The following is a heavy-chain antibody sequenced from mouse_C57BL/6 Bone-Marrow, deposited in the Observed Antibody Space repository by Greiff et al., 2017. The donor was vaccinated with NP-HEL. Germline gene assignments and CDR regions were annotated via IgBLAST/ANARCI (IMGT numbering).Heavy chain of an antibody. CDR2: INYDGSST. D-gene: IGHD1-1*01. CDR3: AREDGSSYFDY. CDR1: GFTFSDYY. V-gene: IGHV5-16*01. J-gene: IGHJ2*01. Sequence: EVKLVESGGGLVQPGSSLKLSCTASGFTFSDYYMAWVRQVPEKCLEWVANINYDGSSTYYLDSLKSRFIISRDNAKNILYLQMNSLKSEDTATYCCAREDGSSYFDYWGQGTTLTVSA.